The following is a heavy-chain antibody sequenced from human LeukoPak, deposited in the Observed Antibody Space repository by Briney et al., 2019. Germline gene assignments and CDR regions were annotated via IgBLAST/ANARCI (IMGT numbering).Heavy chain of an antibody. Sequence: PSETLSLTCTVSGGSISSYYWSWIRQPAGKGLEWIGRIYTSGSTNYNPSLKSRVTMSVDTSKNQFSLKLSSVTAADTAVYYCATPLHYYDSSGYTNWGQGTLVTVSS. CDR1: GGSISSYY. V-gene: IGHV4-4*07. D-gene: IGHD3-22*01. CDR2: IYTSGST. CDR3: ATPLHYYDSSGYTN. J-gene: IGHJ4*02.